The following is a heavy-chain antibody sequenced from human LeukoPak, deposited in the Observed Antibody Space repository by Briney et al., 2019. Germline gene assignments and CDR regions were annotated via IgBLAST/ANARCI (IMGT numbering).Heavy chain of an antibody. Sequence: SETLSLTCTVSGASISSYYCNWIRQPPGKGLEWIGYIYYTGSTNHNPSLKSRVSISVDTSKNQFSLKMNSVTTADTAMYYCAIFGSGGSWGQGTLVTVSS. CDR2: IYYTGST. J-gene: IGHJ5*02. V-gene: IGHV4-59*01. CDR1: GASISSYY. D-gene: IGHD2-15*01. CDR3: AIFGSGGS.